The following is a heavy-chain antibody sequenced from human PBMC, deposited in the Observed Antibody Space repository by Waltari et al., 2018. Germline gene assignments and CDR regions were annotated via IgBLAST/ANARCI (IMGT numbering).Heavy chain of an antibody. Sequence: EVQVLESGGGLVQPGVSLRLSCAASGFTFSTCAMTWVRQAPGKGLEWVSVITGNGDSTYYAESVKGRFTISRDNSKNTLYLQMNSLRADDTAVYYCAKDLWEFNSAPDYWGQGTLVTVSS. CDR2: ITGNGDST. D-gene: IGHD1-26*01. J-gene: IGHJ4*02. CDR3: AKDLWEFNSAPDY. V-gene: IGHV3-23*01. CDR1: GFTFSTCA.